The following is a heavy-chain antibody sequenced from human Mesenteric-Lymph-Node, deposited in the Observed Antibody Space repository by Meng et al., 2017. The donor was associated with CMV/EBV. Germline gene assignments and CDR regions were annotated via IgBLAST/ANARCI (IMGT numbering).Heavy chain of an antibody. Sequence: GGSLRLSCAASGFTFSSFWMTWVRQAPGKGLQWVANIKQDGNEKAYVDSVKGRFTISRDNAKNSLFLEMNSLRVEDTAVYYCVREIASRIWGQGTLVTVSS. D-gene: IGHD2-21*01. CDR3: VREIASRI. CDR1: GFTFSSFW. J-gene: IGHJ4*02. CDR2: IKQDGNEK. V-gene: IGHV3-7*01.